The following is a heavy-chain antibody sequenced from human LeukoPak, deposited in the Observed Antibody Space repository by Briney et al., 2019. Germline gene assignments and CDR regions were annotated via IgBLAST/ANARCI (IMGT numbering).Heavy chain of an antibody. V-gene: IGHV4-59*01. CDR2: IHYSGST. Sequence: SETLSLTCTVSGASMSNYFWSWIRQPPGKGLEWIGHIHYSGSTNYDPSLKSRVTISVDTSKNQFSLRLSSVTAADTAVYYCARGYCSPGSCYYYDYWGQGTLVTVSS. J-gene: IGHJ4*02. D-gene: IGHD2-15*01. CDR1: GASMSNYF. CDR3: ARGYCSPGSCYYYDY.